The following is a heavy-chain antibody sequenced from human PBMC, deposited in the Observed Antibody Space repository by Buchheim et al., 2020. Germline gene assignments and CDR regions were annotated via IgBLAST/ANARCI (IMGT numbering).Heavy chain of an antibody. CDR2: ISTASATI. Sequence: EVQLVESGGGLVQPGGSLRLSCAASGFIFNTYSMNWVRQAPGKGLEWVSYISTASATISYADSVKGRFSISRDNAKNSLYLPMNNLRAEDTAVYYCARDSIVASPYDSYYGLDVWGQGTT. J-gene: IGHJ6*02. CDR3: ARDSIVASPYDSYYGLDV. V-gene: IGHV3-48*01. D-gene: IGHD5-12*01. CDR1: GFIFNTYS.